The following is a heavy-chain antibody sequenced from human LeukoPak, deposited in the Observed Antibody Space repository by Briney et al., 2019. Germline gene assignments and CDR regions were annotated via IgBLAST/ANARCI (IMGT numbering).Heavy chain of an antibody. CDR3: ARGSQNYYNPFDN. J-gene: IGHJ4*02. V-gene: IGHV4-4*07. CDR2: IHSSGST. CDR1: GGSISRSISGAY. D-gene: IGHD3-10*01. Sequence: SETLSLTCTVSGGSISRSISGAYWSWVRRPAGKGLEWIGRIHSSGSTKYNPSLKSRVTMSVDTSKNQLFLRLTSVTAADTALYYCARGSQNYYNPFDNWGQGTLVTVSS.